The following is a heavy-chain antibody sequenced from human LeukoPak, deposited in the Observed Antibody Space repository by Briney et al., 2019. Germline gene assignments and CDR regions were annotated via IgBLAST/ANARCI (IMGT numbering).Heavy chain of an antibody. CDR2: IYYSGST. Sequence: SETLSLTCTVSGVSISSYYWSWIRQPPGKGLEWIGYIYYSGSTNYNPSLKSRVTISVDTSKNQFSLKLSSVTAADTAVYYCPRASAYYDILTGYYMEDYFDYWGQGTLVTVSS. CDR3: PRASAYYDILTGYYMEDYFDY. J-gene: IGHJ4*02. D-gene: IGHD3-9*01. V-gene: IGHV4-59*01. CDR1: GVSISSYY.